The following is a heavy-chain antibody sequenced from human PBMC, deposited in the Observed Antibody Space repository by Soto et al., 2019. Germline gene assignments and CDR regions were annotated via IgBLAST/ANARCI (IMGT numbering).Heavy chain of an antibody. D-gene: IGHD5-18*01. CDR2: ISSSSSTI. CDR1: GFTFSSYS. CDR3: ASLDTARVETAGY. Sequence: PGGSLRLSCAASGFTFSSYSMNWVRQAPGKGLEWVSYISSSSSTIYYADSVKGRFTISRDNAKNSLYLQMNSLRAEDTAVYYCASLDTARVETAGYWGQGTLVTVSS. J-gene: IGHJ4*02. V-gene: IGHV3-48*01.